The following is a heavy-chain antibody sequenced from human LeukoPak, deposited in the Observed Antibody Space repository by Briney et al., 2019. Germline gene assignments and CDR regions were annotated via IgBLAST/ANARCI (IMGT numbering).Heavy chain of an antibody. CDR2: INHSGST. CDR3: ARGPRTYYYDSSGGFQH. CDR1: GGSFSGYY. Sequence: SETLSLTCAVYGGSFSGYYWSWIRQPPGKGLEWIGEINHSGSTNYNPSLKSRVTISVDTSKNQFSLKLSSVTAADTAVYYCARGPRTYYYDSSGGFQHWGQGTLVTVSS. D-gene: IGHD3-22*01. V-gene: IGHV4-34*01. J-gene: IGHJ1*01.